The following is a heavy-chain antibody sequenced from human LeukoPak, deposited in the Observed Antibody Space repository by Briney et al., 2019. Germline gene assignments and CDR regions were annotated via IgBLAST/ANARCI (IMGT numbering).Heavy chain of an antibody. J-gene: IGHJ2*01. CDR3: ARDRQFGDFYWYFDL. Sequence: AGGSLRLSCAASGFTVGSNYMSWVRQAPGEGLEWVSVIYSGGNTYYADSVKGRFTISRDSSRNTVFLHMNTLRAEDTAVYYCARDRQFGDFYWYFDLWGRGTLVTVSS. D-gene: IGHD4-17*01. CDR1: GFTVGSNY. CDR2: IYSGGNT. V-gene: IGHV3-53*01.